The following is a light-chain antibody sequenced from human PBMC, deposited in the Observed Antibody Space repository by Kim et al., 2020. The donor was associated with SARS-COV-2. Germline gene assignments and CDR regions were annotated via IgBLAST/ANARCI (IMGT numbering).Light chain of an antibody. CDR3: SSYTTINSWV. CDR2: DVS. Sequence: QAASVSGSPGQSITISCTGTSSDIGGYNYVSWYQQHPGKAPKLMIYDVSKRPSGVSNRFSGSKSGNTASLTISGLQAEDEADYYCSSYTTINSWVFG. J-gene: IGLJ3*02. CDR1: SSDIGGYNY. V-gene: IGLV2-14*03.